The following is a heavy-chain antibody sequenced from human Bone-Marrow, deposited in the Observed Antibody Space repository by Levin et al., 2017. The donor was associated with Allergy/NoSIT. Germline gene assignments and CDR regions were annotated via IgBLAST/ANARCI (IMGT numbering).Heavy chain of an antibody. Sequence: PGGSLRLSCAASGFTFSDYYMSWIRQAPGQGLEWLSYISGSSSYTNNADSVKGRFTISRDNTKNSLYLQMNSLRAEDTAVYYCARIKWRLTGHYIDYWGQGTLVTVAP. CDR1: GFTFSDYY. V-gene: IGHV3-11*03. J-gene: IGHJ4*02. CDR2: ISGSSSYT. D-gene: IGHD3-9*01. CDR3: ARIKWRLTGHYIDY.